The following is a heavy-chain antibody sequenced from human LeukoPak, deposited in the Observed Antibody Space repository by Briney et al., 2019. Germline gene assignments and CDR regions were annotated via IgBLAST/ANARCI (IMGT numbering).Heavy chain of an antibody. V-gene: IGHV3-11*01. CDR1: GFTFSNYY. CDR2: ISSSGSTI. Sequence: GGSLRLSCAASGFTFSNYYMSWIRQAPGKGLEWVSYISSSGSTIYYADSVEGRFTISRDNAKNSLYLQMNSLRAEDTAVYYCARDLEDYGGNSELGYWGQGTLVTVSS. J-gene: IGHJ4*02. D-gene: IGHD4-23*01. CDR3: ARDLEDYGGNSELGY.